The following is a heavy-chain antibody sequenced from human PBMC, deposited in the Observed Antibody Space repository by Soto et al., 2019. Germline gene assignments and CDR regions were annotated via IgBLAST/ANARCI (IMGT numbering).Heavy chain of an antibody. J-gene: IGHJ4*02. CDR1: GFTFSSYA. CDR2: ISYDGSNK. V-gene: IGHV3-30-3*01. D-gene: IGHD4-17*01. Sequence: QVQLVESGGGVVQPGRSLRLSCAASGFTFSSYAMHWVRQAPGKGLEWVAVISYDGSNKYYADSVKGRFTISRDNSKNTLYLQMNSLRAEDTAVYYCARAGYGGDYFDYWGQGTLVTVSS. CDR3: ARAGYGGDYFDY.